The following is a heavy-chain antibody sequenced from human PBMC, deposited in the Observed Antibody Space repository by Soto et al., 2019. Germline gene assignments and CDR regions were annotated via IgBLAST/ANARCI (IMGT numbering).Heavy chain of an antibody. Sequence: GGSLRLSCAASGFTFSSYGMHWVRQAPGKGLEWVAVIWYDGSNKYYADSVKGRFTISRDNSKNTLYLQMNSLRAEDTAGYYCARDHPRPDIVATIGRYYYYMDVWGKGTTVTVSS. V-gene: IGHV3-33*01. J-gene: IGHJ6*03. CDR2: IWYDGSNK. CDR1: GFTFSSYG. D-gene: IGHD5-12*01. CDR3: ARDHPRPDIVATIGRYYYYMDV.